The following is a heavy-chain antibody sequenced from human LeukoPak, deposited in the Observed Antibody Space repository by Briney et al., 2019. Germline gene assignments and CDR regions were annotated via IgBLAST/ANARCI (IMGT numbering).Heavy chain of an antibody. J-gene: IGHJ4*02. Sequence: ASVKVSCKASGGPFSSYAISWVRQAPGQGLEWMGGIIPIFGTANYAQKFQGRVTITADESTSTAYMELSSLRSEDTSVYYCASRYCSGGSCYLYYFDYWGQGTLVTVSS. CDR3: ASRYCSGGSCYLYYFDY. V-gene: IGHV1-69*01. D-gene: IGHD2-15*01. CDR2: IIPIFGTA. CDR1: GGPFSSYA.